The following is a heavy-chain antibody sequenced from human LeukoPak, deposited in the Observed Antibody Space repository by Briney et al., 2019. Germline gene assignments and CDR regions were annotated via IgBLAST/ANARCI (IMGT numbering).Heavy chain of an antibody. J-gene: IGHJ4*02. Sequence: SETLSLTCTVSGGSISSGSYYWSWIRQPAGKGLEWIGRIYTSGSTNYNPSLKSRVTISVDTSKNQFFLKLSSVTAADTAVYYCARGGGGPAAIRDFDYWGQGTLVTVSS. CDR3: ARGGGGPAAIRDFDY. CDR1: GGSISSGSYY. CDR2: IYTSGST. D-gene: IGHD2-2*02. V-gene: IGHV4-61*02.